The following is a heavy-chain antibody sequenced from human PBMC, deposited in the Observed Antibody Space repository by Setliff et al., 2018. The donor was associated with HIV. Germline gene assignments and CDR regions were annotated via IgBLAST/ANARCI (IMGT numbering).Heavy chain of an antibody. D-gene: IGHD3-22*01. CDR3: AKIQNPQGYYYDSSGYYPHPGSPDY. Sequence: KPGGSLRLSCAASGFTFSNAWMSWVRQAPGKGLEWVGRIKSKTDGGTTDYAAPVKGRFTISRDDSKSTLYLQLTTLRTEDTAVYYCAKIQNPQGYYYDSSGYYPHPGSPDYWGQGTLVTVSS. V-gene: IGHV3-15*01. J-gene: IGHJ4*02. CDR1: GFTFSNAW. CDR2: IKSKTDGGTT.